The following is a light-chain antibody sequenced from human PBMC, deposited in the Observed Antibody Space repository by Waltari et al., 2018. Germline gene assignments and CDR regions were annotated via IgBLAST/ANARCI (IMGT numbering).Light chain of an antibody. CDR1: RSVFYTDHNKNY. CDR3: QQYSSFWT. CDR2: WAS. Sequence: DIAMPQPPDSLAVSLGERATLNCKSSRSVFYTDHNKNYLTWYQQKPGQPPHLLISWASTRESGVPDRFIGSGSGTDFTLTISSLQAEDVAVYYCQQYSSFWTFGQGTKVEIK. V-gene: IGKV4-1*01. J-gene: IGKJ1*01.